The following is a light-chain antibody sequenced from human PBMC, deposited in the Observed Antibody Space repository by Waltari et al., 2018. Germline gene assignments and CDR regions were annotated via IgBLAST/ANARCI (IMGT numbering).Light chain of an antibody. CDR1: QSVSSSY. V-gene: IGKV3-20*01. CDR2: GAS. Sequence: EIVLTQSPGTLSLSPGERATLSCRASQSVSSSYLAWYQQKPGQAPRLLLYGASSRATGIPDRFSGSGSGTDFTITISRLEPEDFAVYYCQQYGSSRTWTFGQGTKVEIK. CDR3: QQYGSSRTWT. J-gene: IGKJ1*01.